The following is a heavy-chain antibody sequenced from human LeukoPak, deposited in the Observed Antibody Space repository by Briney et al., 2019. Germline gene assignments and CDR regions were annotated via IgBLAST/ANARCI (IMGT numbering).Heavy chain of an antibody. CDR3: TTAVIVTGFDY. Sequence: GGSLRLSCAASGFTFNTYWMSWVRQAPGRGLEWVGRIKRKTDGGTTDYAAPVKGRFNISRDDSKNTVYLQMNSLKIEDTAVYYCTTAVIVTGFDYWGQGTLVSVSS. V-gene: IGHV3-15*01. D-gene: IGHD2-21*02. CDR2: IKRKTDGGTT. J-gene: IGHJ4*02. CDR1: GFTFNTYW.